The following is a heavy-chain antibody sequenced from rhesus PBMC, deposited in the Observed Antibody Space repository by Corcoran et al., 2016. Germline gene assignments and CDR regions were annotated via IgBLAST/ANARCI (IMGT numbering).Heavy chain of an antibody. CDR2: IKNKADGGTA. CDR1: GFTFSNYW. V-gene: IGHV3S11*01. D-gene: IGHD3-3*01. Sequence: EGRRVESGGGWVKPGGSLRLSCAASGFTFSNYWLSGVRRAPGQGLEWVGFIKNKADGGTAAYAESVKGRFTISRDDSKNTLYLQMNSLKTEDTAVYYCTSPLYYNFWTGYYTGDYWGQGVLVTVSS. J-gene: IGHJ4*01. CDR3: TSPLYYNFWTGYYTGDY.